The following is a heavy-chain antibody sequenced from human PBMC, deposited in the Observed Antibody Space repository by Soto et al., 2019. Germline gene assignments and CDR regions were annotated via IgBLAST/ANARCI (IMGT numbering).Heavy chain of an antibody. CDR3: ARDDSDVTMIVVVNDAFDI. V-gene: IGHV1-18*01. D-gene: IGHD3-22*01. CDR1: GYTFTSYG. Sequence: ASVKVSCKASGYTFTSYGISWVRQAPGQGLEWMGWISAYNGNTNYAQKLQGRVTMTTDTSTSTAYMELRSLRSDDTAVYYCARDDSDVTMIVVVNDAFDIWGQGTMVTVS. J-gene: IGHJ3*02. CDR2: ISAYNGNT.